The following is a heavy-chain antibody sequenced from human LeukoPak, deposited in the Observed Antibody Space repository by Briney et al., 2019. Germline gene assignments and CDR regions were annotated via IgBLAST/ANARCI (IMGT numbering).Heavy chain of an antibody. CDR3: ARDSFPHLLGYYFDY. CDR1: GFTFSSYG. Sequence: GRSLRLSCAASGFTFSSYGMLWVRQAPGKGLEWVAVIWYDGSNKYYADSVKGRFTIYRDNSKNTLYLQMNSLRAEDTAVYYCARDSFPHLLGYYFDYWGQGTLVTVSS. V-gene: IGHV3-33*01. CDR2: IWYDGSNK. D-gene: IGHD2-15*01. J-gene: IGHJ4*02.